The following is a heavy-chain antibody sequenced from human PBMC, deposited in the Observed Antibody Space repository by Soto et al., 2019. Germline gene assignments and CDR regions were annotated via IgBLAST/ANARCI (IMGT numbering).Heavy chain of an antibody. Sequence: EVQLLESGGGLVQPGGSLRLSCTASGFTFSRHAMTWVRQAPGKGLEWVSGLSDSGGSIYYADSVKARFTISRDNSMNTLYLQMNTLRAEDTAIYYCAKVSSSWYAGFFDLWGQGTLVTVSS. CDR2: LSDSGGSI. CDR3: AKVSSSWYAGFFDL. CDR1: GFTFSRHA. V-gene: IGHV3-23*01. D-gene: IGHD6-13*01. J-gene: IGHJ4*02.